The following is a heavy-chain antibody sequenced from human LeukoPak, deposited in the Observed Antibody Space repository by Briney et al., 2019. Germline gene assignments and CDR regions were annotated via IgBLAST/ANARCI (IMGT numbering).Heavy chain of an antibody. V-gene: IGHV3-23*01. Sequence: GGSLRLSCAASGFTFSSYAMSWVRQAPGKGLEWVSAISGSGGSTYYADSVKGRFTISRDNSKNTLYLQMNSLRAEDTAAYYCAKRGWVRPYYFVYWGQGTLVTVSS. CDR3: AKRGWVRPYYFVY. D-gene: IGHD1-1*01. J-gene: IGHJ4*02. CDR1: GFTFSSYA. CDR2: ISGSGGST.